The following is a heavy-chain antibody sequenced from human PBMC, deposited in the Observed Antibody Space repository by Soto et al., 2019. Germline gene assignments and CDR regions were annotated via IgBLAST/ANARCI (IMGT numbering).Heavy chain of an antibody. CDR1: GGSISSYH. J-gene: IGHJ4*02. Sequence: SETLSLTCTVSGGSISSYHWSWIRQPPGKGLEWIGYIYYSGSTNYNPSLESRVTISVDTSKNQFSLKLSSVTAADTAVYYCARHYCSAGNCYYFDYLGQGTLVTVSS. CDR2: IYYSGST. V-gene: IGHV4-59*08. CDR3: ARHYCSAGNCYYFDY. D-gene: IGHD2-15*01.